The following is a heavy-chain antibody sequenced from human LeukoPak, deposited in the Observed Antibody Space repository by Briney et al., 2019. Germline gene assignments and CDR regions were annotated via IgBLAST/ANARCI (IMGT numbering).Heavy chain of an antibody. CDR3: AREAYSNYGGYYYYYMDV. CDR1: GYTFTGYY. J-gene: IGHJ6*03. D-gene: IGHD4-11*01. Sequence: ALVNVSCKASGYTFTGYYMHWVRQAPGQGLEWMGWINPNSGGTNYAQKFQGRVTMTRDTSISTAYMELSRLRSDDTAVYYCAREAYSNYGGYYYYYMDVWGKGTTVTVSS. V-gene: IGHV1-2*02. CDR2: INPNSGGT.